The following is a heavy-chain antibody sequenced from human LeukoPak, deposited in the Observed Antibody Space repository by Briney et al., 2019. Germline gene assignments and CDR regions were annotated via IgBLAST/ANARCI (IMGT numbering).Heavy chain of an antibody. CDR2: ISGSGGST. CDR3: AKDPIFSGSYGVFDY. V-gene: IGHV3-23*01. D-gene: IGHD1-26*01. J-gene: IGHJ4*02. CDR1: GFTFSSYA. Sequence: GGSLRLSCAASGFTFSSYAMSWVRQAPGKGLEWVSAISGSGGSTYYADSVKGRFTISRDNSKNTLYLQMNSLRAEDTAVYYCAKDPIFSGSYGVFDYWGLGTLVTVSS.